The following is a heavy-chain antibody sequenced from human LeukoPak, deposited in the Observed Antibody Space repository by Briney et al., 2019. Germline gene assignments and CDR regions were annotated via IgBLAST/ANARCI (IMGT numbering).Heavy chain of an antibody. CDR3: ARVGPRSESYWGYYYYYYMDV. CDR2: INHSGST. CDR1: GGSFSGYY. Sequence: SETLSLTCAVYGGSFSGYYWSWIRQPPGKGLEWIGEINHSGSTNYNPSLKSRVTISVDTSKNQFSLKLSSVTAADTAVYYCARVGPRSESYWGYYYYYYMDVWGKGTTVTVSS. J-gene: IGHJ6*03. D-gene: IGHD1-26*01. V-gene: IGHV4-34*01.